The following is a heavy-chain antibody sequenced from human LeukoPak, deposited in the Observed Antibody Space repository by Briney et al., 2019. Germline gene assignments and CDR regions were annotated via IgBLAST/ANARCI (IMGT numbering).Heavy chain of an antibody. V-gene: IGHV1-69*06. J-gene: IGHJ3*02. D-gene: IGHD6-19*01. CDR3: ARDGKYVGSGWPRDGFDR. Sequence: SVKVSCKASGGTFSSSAISWVRQAPGQGLEWMGGIIPVFGTGKYAQKFQGRVTITADKSTTTVYMELYSLRYEETAVYYCARDGKYVGSGWPRDGFDRWGQGTMVTVSS. CDR2: IIPVFGTG. CDR1: GGTFSSSA.